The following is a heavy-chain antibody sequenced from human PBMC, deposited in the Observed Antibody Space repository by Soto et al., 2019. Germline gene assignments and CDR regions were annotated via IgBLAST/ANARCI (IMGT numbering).Heavy chain of an antibody. CDR3: VKVRASGWYQTLDY. CDR1: RFTFNNFA. V-gene: IGHV3-23*01. CDR2: ISGSGDST. D-gene: IGHD6-19*01. Sequence: GGSLRLSCEASRFTFNNFAMSWVRQAPGKGLEWVSGISGSGDSTSYADSVKGRFTISRDNSKRTLYLQMDRLRADDTAVYHCVKVRASGWYQTLDYWGQGTLVTVSS. J-gene: IGHJ4*02.